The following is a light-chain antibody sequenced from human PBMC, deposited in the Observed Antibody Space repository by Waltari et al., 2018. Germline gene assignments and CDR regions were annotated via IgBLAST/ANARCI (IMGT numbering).Light chain of an antibody. J-gene: IGLJ3*02. CDR1: SSNIGSNF. CDR2: RND. Sequence: QSVLTQPPSASGTPGQRVTISCSGSSSNIGSNFVCWYQHLPGTAPKLPSYRNDSRPSGVPDRSSGSRSGTSASLAISGLRSEDEADYYCAAWDDSLTVRFGGGTKLTVL. V-gene: IGLV1-47*01. CDR3: AAWDDSLTVR.